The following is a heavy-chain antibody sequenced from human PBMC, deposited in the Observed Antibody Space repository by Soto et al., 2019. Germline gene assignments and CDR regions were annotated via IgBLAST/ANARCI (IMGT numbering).Heavy chain of an antibody. Sequence: ASVKVSCKVSGYTLTELSMHWVRQAPGKGLEWMGGFDPEDGETIYAQKFQGRVTMTEDTSTDTAYMELSSLRSEDTAVYYCATDLSSIAARSYYYYMDVWGKGTTVTVSS. V-gene: IGHV1-24*01. J-gene: IGHJ6*03. CDR1: GYTLTELS. CDR3: ATDLSSIAARSYYYYMDV. CDR2: FDPEDGET. D-gene: IGHD6-6*01.